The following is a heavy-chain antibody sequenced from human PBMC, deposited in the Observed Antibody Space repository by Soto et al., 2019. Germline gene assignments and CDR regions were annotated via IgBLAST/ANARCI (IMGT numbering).Heavy chain of an antibody. Sequence: GGSLRLSCAASGFTFDDYAMHWVRQAPGKGLEWVSLISWDGGSTYYADSVKGRFTISRDNSKNSLYLQMNSLRAEDTALYYCAKEGFKGITGTTALEEYGMDVWGQGTTVTVSS. D-gene: IGHD1-7*01. V-gene: IGHV3-43D*03. CDR1: GFTFDDYA. CDR2: ISWDGGST. CDR3: AKEGFKGITGTTALEEYGMDV. J-gene: IGHJ6*02.